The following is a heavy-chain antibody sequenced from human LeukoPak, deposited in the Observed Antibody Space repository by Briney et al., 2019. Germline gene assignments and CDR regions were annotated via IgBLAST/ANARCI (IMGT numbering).Heavy chain of an antibody. CDR3: ARQSSDSGYYSPYYFDY. J-gene: IGHJ4*02. Sequence: PSETLSLTCTVSGGSISSSSYYWGWIRQPPGKGLGWIGSIYYSGSTYYNPSLKSRVTISVDTSKNQFSLKLSSVTAADTAACYCARQSSDSGYYSPYYFDYWGQGTLVTVSS. CDR2: IYYSGST. D-gene: IGHD3-22*01. V-gene: IGHV4-39*01. CDR1: GGSISSSSYY.